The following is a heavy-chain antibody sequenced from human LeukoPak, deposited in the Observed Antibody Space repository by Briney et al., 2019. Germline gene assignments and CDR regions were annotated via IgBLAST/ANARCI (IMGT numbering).Heavy chain of an antibody. Sequence: VKVSCKASGXTFTGXYMHWVGQAPGQGGEGMGWINPNSGGKKYAQKFQGRVNMNRETSISTAYMERSRRRCDEKAVYYCARKEVASYDFWSGYYIAGRDYYYGMDVWGQGTTVTVSS. CDR3: ARKEVASYDFWSGYYIAGRDYYYGMDV. CDR1: GXTFTGXY. CDR2: INPNSGGK. J-gene: IGHJ6*02. D-gene: IGHD3-3*01. V-gene: IGHV1-2*02.